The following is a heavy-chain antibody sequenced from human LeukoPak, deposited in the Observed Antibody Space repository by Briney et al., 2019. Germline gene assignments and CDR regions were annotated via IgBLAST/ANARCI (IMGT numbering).Heavy chain of an antibody. CDR3: ASWAYCGRDCYSHGSYFDY. CDR1: GFTFSSYW. V-gene: IGHV3-74*01. J-gene: IGHJ4*02. CDR2: ITSDGSTT. D-gene: IGHD2-21*02. Sequence: GGSLRLSCAASGFTFSSYWMHWVRQAPGKGLVWVSRITSDGSTTSYADSVKGRFTISRDNAKNTLFLQMRGLRVEDTAVYFCASWAYCGRDCYSHGSYFDYWGQGSLVTVSS.